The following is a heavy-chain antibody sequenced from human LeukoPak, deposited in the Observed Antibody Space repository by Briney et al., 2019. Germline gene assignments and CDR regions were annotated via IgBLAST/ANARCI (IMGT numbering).Heavy chain of an antibody. CDR2: IIPIFGTA. CDR1: GGTFISYA. J-gene: IGHJ6*03. D-gene: IGHD1-26*01. CDR3: ARGVGGSYYYYYYMDV. Sequence: GASVKVSCKASGGTFISYAISWVRQAPGQGLEWMGGIIPIFGTANYAQKFQGRVTITADKSTSTAYMELSSLRSEDTAVYYCARGVGGSYYYYYYMDVWGKGTTVTVSS. V-gene: IGHV1-69*06.